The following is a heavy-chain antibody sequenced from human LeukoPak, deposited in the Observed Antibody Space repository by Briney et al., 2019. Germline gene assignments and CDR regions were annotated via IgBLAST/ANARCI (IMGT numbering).Heavy chain of an antibody. Sequence: PGGSLRLSCAASGFTFSSYEMNWVRQAPGKGLEWVAVISYDGSNKYYADSVKGRFTISRDNSKNTLYLQMNSLRAEDTAVYYCAKAEEQQWPHYFDYWGQGTLVTVSS. J-gene: IGHJ4*02. CDR1: GFTFSSYE. D-gene: IGHD6-19*01. CDR2: ISYDGSNK. CDR3: AKAEEQQWPHYFDY. V-gene: IGHV3-30*18.